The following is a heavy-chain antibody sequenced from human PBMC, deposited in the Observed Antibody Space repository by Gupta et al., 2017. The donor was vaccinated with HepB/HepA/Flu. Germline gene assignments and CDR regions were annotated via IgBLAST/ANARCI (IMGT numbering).Heavy chain of an antibody. CDR3: AKDLIEALYCSGGSCWAFDI. J-gene: IGHJ3*02. CDR1: GFTFSSYA. Sequence: EVQLLESGGGLVQPGGSLRLSCAASGFTFSSYAMSWVRQAPGKGLEWVSAISGSGGSTYYADSVKGRFTISRDNSKNTLYLQMNSLRAKDTAVYYCAKDLIEALYCSGGSCWAFDIWGQGTMVTVSS. D-gene: IGHD2-15*01. V-gene: IGHV3-23*01. CDR2: ISGSGGST.